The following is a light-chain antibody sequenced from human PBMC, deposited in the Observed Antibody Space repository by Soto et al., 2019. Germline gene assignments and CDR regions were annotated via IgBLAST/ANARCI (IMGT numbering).Light chain of an antibody. CDR3: QQYGSSLIT. J-gene: IGKJ5*01. CDR2: GAS. CDR1: QSVSSSY. V-gene: IGKV3-20*01. Sequence: IVMTQSPGTLSVSPGQRAILSCRASQSVSSSYLAWYQQKPGQAPRLLIYGASSRATGIPDRFSGSGSGTDFTLTISRLEPEDFAVYYCQQYGSSLITFGQGTRLEIK.